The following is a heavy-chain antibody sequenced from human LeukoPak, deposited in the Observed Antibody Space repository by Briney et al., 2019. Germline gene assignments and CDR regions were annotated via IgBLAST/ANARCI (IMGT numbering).Heavy chain of an antibody. D-gene: IGHD4-17*01. J-gene: IGHJ4*02. V-gene: IGHV3-30*18. CDR1: GFTFSSYG. CDR2: ISYDGSNK. Sequence: GRSLRLSRAASGFTFSSYGMHWVRQAPGKGLEWVAVISYDGSNKYYADSVKGRFTISRDNSKNTLYLQMNSLRAEDTAVYYCAKENIPYSGIATVDYWGQGTLVTVSS. CDR3: AKENIPYSGIATVDY.